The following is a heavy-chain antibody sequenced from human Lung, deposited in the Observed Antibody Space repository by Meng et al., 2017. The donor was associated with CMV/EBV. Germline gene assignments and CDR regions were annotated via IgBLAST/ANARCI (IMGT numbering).Heavy chain of an antibody. CDR1: GFTLRRYW. CDR2: IDSDGRDI. V-gene: IGHV3-74*03. D-gene: IGHD1-26*01. Sequence: EVQLVESGGGLVQPGXSLSLSCAVSGFTLRRYWMHWVRQAPGKGLEWVSRIDSDGRDITYADSVRGRFTISRDDAKNTLYLQMNSLRVEDTAVYYCARGVAESLGWEMGYWGQGTLVTVSS. J-gene: IGHJ4*02. CDR3: ARGVAESLGWEMGY.